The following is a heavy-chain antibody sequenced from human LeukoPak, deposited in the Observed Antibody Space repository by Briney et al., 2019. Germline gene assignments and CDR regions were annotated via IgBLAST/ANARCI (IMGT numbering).Heavy chain of an antibody. Sequence: GGSLRLSCAASGFTISNYGMHWVRQAPGKGLEWVASVKKDASEKYYADSVKGRFTVSRDNSKNTLFLQMNSLRAEDTAVYYCAKDRSGYSSGWSNWFDPWGQGTLVTVSS. CDR2: VKKDASEK. CDR1: GFTISNYG. CDR3: AKDRSGYSSGWSNWFDP. V-gene: IGHV3-30*02. J-gene: IGHJ5*02. D-gene: IGHD6-19*01.